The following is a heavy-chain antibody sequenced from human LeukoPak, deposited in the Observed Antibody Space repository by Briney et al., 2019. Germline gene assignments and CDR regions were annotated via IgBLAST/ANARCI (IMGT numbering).Heavy chain of an antibody. J-gene: IGHJ4*02. CDR2: INHSGST. CDR1: GGSFSGYY. Sequence: SETLSLTCAVYGGSFSGYYWSWIRQPPGKGLEWIGEINHSGSTNYNPSLKSRVTISVDTSKNQFPLKLSSVTAADTAVYYCARSGAIDLDYWGQGTLVTVSS. V-gene: IGHV4-34*01. CDR3: ARSGAIDLDY. D-gene: IGHD3-10*01.